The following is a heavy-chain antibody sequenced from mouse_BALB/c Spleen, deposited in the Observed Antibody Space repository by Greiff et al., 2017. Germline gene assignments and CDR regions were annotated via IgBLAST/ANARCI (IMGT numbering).Heavy chain of an antibody. CDR3: ARDGNRAMDY. CDR1: GYTFTSYY. J-gene: IGHJ4*01. Sequence: QVQLKQSGPELVKPGASVRISCKASGYTFTSYYIHWVKQRPGQGLEWIGWIYPGNVNTKYNEKFKGKATLTADKSSSTAYMQLSSLTSEDSAVYFCARDGNRAMDYWGQGTSVTVSS. V-gene: IGHV1S56*01. CDR2: IYPGNVNT. D-gene: IGHD2-1*01.